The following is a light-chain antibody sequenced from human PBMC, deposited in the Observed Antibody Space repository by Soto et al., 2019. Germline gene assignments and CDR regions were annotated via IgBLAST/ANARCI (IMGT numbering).Light chain of an antibody. CDR1: QGISSY. V-gene: IGKV1-9*01. CDR3: QQLNSYPR. Sequence: DIQLTQSPSFLSASVGDRVTITCRASQGISSYLAWYQQKPGKAPKLLIYAASTLQSGVPSRFSGSGSGTEFTLTISSLQHEDFATYYWQQLNSYPRFGPGTKVDIK. J-gene: IGKJ3*01. CDR2: AAS.